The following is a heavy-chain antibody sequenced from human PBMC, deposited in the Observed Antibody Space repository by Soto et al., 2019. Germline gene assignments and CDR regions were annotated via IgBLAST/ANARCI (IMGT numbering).Heavy chain of an antibody. CDR2: IYYSGST. CDR3: ASALTNYYDSSGYLQSDAFDI. CDR1: GGSISSGGYY. V-gene: IGHV4-31*03. D-gene: IGHD3-22*01. Sequence: SATLSLTCTVSGGSISSGGYYWSWIRQHPGKGLEWIGYIYYSGSTYYNPSLKSRVTISVDTSKNQFSLMLSSVTAADTAVYYCASALTNYYDSSGYLQSDAFDIWGQGTMVTVSS. J-gene: IGHJ3*02.